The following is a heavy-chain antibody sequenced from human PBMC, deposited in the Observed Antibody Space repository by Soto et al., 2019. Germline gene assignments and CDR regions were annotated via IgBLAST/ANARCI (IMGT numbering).Heavy chain of an antibody. J-gene: IGHJ4*02. V-gene: IGHV2-5*02. D-gene: IGHD2-15*01. CDR3: AHSIAPRLFDN. CDR1: GFSLRTSGLG. Sequence: QITLKESGPTLVKPTQTLTLTCSFSGFSLRTSGLGVSWIRQPPGKALEWLALIYWDDDKRYSPSLETRLTITKYTSKHQVVLTMTNMDPVHTATYFCAHSIAPRLFDNWGQGILITVSS. CDR2: IYWDDDK.